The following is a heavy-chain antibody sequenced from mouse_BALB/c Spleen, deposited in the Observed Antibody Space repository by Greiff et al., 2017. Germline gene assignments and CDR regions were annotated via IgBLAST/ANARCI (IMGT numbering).Heavy chain of an antibody. CDR2: INPSTGYT. V-gene: IGHV1-7*01. CDR3: AREAFLFMDY. CDR1: GYTFTSYW. Sequence: LQESGAELAKPGASVKMSCKASGYTFTSYWMHWVKQRPGQGLEWIGYINPSTGYTEYNQKFKGKATMTVDKSSSTAYMELARLTSEDSAIYYCAREAFLFMDYWGQGTSVTVSS. J-gene: IGHJ4*01.